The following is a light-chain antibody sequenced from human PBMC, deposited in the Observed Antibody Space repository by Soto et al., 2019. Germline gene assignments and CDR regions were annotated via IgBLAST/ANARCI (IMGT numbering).Light chain of an antibody. CDR1: QIISTSY. V-gene: IGKV3-20*01. J-gene: IGKJ3*01. CDR2: GAS. Sequence: EIVLTQSPGTLSLSPGERATLSCRASQIISTSYLGWYQQKPGQAPRLVIFGASRRASGITDRFSGSVSGTDFTLTIDRLEPEDFAVYYCQQYGGSPLVAFGPGTRL. CDR3: QQYGGSPLVA.